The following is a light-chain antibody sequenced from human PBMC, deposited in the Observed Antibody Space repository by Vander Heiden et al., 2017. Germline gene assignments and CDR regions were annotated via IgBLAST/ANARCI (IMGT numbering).Light chain of an antibody. CDR3: QSYDSSLSVV. V-gene: IGLV1-40*01. Sequence: QSVLTQPPSVPGAPGQRIIISCTGRSSNIGAGYGVHWYQQLPGTAPKLLIYGNTNRPSGVPDRFSGSKSGTSASLAITGLQAEDEADYYCQSYDSSLSVVFGGGTKLTVL. J-gene: IGLJ2*01. CDR2: GNT. CDR1: SSNIGAGYG.